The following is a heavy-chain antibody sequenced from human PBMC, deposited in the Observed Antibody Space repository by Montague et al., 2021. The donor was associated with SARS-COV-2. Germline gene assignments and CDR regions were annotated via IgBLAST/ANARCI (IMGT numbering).Heavy chain of an antibody. Sequence: SLRLSCAASGFTFSSYAMHWVRQAPGKGLEWVAVISYDGSNKYYADSVKGRFTISRDNSKNTLYLQMNSLRAEDTAVYYCASSIVVVPAAIPHEAYYYYGMDVWGQGTTVTVSS. D-gene: IGHD2-2*02. CDR2: ISYDGSNK. J-gene: IGHJ6*02. V-gene: IGHV3-30-3*01. CDR1: GFTFSSYA. CDR3: ASSIVVVPAAIPHEAYYYYGMDV.